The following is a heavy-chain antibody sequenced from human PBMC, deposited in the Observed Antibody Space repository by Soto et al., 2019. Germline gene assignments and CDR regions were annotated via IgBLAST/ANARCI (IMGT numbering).Heavy chain of an antibody. D-gene: IGHD3-10*01. J-gene: IGHJ3*02. CDR1: GGSISSYY. CDR3: ARDGFYYGSGSYPNDAFDI. V-gene: IGHV4-59*01. CDR2: IYYSGST. Sequence: SETLSLTCPVSGGSISSYYWSWIRQPPGKVLEWIGYIYYSGSTNYNPSLKSRVTISVDTSKNQFSLKLSSVTAADTAVYYCARDGFYYGSGSYPNDAFDIWGQGTMVTVSS.